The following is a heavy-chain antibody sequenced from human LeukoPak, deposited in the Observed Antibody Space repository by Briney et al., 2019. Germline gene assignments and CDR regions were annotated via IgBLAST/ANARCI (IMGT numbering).Heavy chain of an antibody. CDR1: GFNFSSYA. CDR3: AKDAGAGTAEYYFDY. CDR2: ISGSGGST. V-gene: IGHV3-23*01. Sequence: PGGSLRLSCAASGFNFSSYAMSWVRQAPGKGLDWVSAISGSGGSTYYADAVKGRFTISRDNSKNTLYLQMNSLRAEDTAVYYCAKDAGAGTAEYYFDYWGQGTLVTVSS. J-gene: IGHJ4*02. D-gene: IGHD1-1*01.